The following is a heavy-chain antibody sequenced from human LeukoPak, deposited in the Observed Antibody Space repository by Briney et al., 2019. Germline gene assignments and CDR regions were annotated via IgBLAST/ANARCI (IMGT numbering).Heavy chain of an antibody. Sequence: GGSLRLSCAASGFILSTHGMHWVRQAPGKGLEWVAGMWYDGSREDYADSVKGRFTISRDMSKNTLNLQMNSLRVEDTAMFYSARDLSFGSLDFRGQGTLVTVSS. J-gene: IGHJ4*02. CDR1: GFILSTHG. CDR3: ARDLSFGSLDF. D-gene: IGHD1-26*01. CDR2: MWYDGSRE. V-gene: IGHV3-33*01.